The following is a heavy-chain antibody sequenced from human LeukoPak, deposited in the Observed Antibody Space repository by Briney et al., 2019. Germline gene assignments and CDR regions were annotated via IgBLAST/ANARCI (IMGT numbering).Heavy chain of an antibody. D-gene: IGHD4-17*01. Sequence: GGSLRLSCAASGFTFDDYAMHWVRQVPGKGLEWVSGISWNSGSIGYADSVKGRFTISRDNAKNSLYLQMNSLRAEDTALYYCAKRKDYGDYGSFDYWGQGTLVTVSS. V-gene: IGHV3-9*01. CDR3: AKRKDYGDYGSFDY. J-gene: IGHJ4*02. CDR1: GFTFDDYA. CDR2: ISWNSGSI.